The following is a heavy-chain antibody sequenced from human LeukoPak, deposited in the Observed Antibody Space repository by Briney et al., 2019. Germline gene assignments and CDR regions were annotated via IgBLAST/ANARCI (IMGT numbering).Heavy chain of an antibody. Sequence: PGGSLRLSCAASGFTFSSYGMHWVRQAPGKGLEWVAFIRYDGSNKYYADSVKGRFTISRDNARNSLYLQMNSLRAEDTAVYYCAKDGKRARGIAVGRHYYYYYMDVWGKGTTVTISS. CDR1: GFTFSSYG. J-gene: IGHJ6*03. D-gene: IGHD6-19*01. V-gene: IGHV3-30*02. CDR3: AKDGKRARGIAVGRHYYYYYMDV. CDR2: IRYDGSNK.